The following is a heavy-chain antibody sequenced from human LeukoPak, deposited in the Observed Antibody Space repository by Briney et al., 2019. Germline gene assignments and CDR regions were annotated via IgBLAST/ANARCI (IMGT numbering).Heavy chain of an antibody. CDR1: GLTFDDYA. V-gene: IGHV3-9*01. CDR2: ISWNSGSI. Sequence: GGSLRLSCEASGLTFDDYAMHWVRQAPGKGLEWVSGISWNSGSIDYADSVKGRFTISRDNAKNSLYLQMNSLRAEDTALYYCAKDSGSYDFDYWGQGTLVTVSS. CDR3: AKDSGSYDFDY. D-gene: IGHD1-26*01. J-gene: IGHJ4*02.